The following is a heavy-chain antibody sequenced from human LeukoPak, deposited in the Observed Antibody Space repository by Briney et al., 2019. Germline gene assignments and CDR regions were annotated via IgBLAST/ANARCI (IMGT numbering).Heavy chain of an antibody. V-gene: IGHV1-18*01. CDR1: GYTFTSYG. D-gene: IGHD6-19*01. Sequence: ASVKVSCKASGYTFTSYGISWVRQAPGQGLEWMGWISAYNGNTNYAQKLQGRVTMTTDTSTSTAYMELRSLRSDDTAAYYCARVFSAIIAVAAPYFDYWGQGTLVTVSS. CDR2: ISAYNGNT. CDR3: ARVFSAIIAVAAPYFDY. J-gene: IGHJ4*02.